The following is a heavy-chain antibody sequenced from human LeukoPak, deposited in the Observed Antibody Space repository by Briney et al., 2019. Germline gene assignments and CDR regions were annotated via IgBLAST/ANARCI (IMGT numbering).Heavy chain of an antibody. J-gene: IGHJ5*02. CDR3: ARHFRAAAGTSWFDP. CDR1: GGSISSYY. D-gene: IGHD6-13*01. CDR2: IYYSGST. Sequence: SETLSLTCTVSGGSISSYYWSWIRQPPGKGLEWIGYIYYSGSTNYNPSLKSRVTISVGTSKNQFSLKLSSVTAADTAVYYCARHFRAAAGTSWFDPWGQGTLVTVSS. V-gene: IGHV4-59*08.